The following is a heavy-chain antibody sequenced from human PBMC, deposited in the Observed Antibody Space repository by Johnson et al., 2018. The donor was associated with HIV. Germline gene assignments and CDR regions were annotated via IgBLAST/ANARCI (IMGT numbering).Heavy chain of an antibody. J-gene: IGHJ3*02. CDR3: ARERDPERGSQQSGVYAFYI. CDR1: GFTFDDYG. D-gene: IGHD3-10*01. V-gene: IGHV3-20*04. CDR2: INWNGGNT. Sequence: VQLVESGGGVVRPGGSLRLSCAASGFTFDDYGMSWVRQAPGKGLEWVSGINWNGGNTGYADSVKGRFTISRDNAKNSLYLQMNSLRAEDTALYYCARERDPERGSQQSGVYAFYIWGQGTIVTVSS.